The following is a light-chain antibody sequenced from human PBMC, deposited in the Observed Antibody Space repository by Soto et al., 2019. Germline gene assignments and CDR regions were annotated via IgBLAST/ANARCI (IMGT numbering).Light chain of an antibody. V-gene: IGKV1-5*01. CDR1: QSISRW. CDR2: DAS. J-gene: IGKJ2*01. CDR3: QQYNSPAT. Sequence: DIQMTQSPSTLSASVGDRVTITCRASQSISRWLAWYQQKPGKSPKVLIYDASSLESGVPSRFSGSASGTKFTLTITSLQPDNLGTYYCQQYNSPATFGQGTKLEIK.